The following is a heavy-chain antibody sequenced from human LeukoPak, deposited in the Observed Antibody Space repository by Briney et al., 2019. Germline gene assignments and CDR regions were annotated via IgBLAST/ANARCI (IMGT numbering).Heavy chain of an antibody. D-gene: IGHD2-15*01. CDR3: ARVGGYCSGGSCFNAFDI. J-gene: IGHJ3*02. CDR1: GYTFTSYG. V-gene: IGHV1-18*01. Sequence: GASVKVSCKASGYTFTSYGISWVRQAPGQGLEWMGWISAYNGNTNYAQKLQGRVTMTTDTSTSTAYMELRSLRSDDTAVYYCARVGGYCSGGSCFNAFDIWGQGTMVTVSS. CDR2: ISAYNGNT.